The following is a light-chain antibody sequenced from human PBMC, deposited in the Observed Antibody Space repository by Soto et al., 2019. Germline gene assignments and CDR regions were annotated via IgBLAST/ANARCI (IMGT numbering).Light chain of an antibody. V-gene: IGLV2-14*01. CDR2: EVS. Sequence: QSARTQPASVSGSPGQSITISCTGTSSDIGGYNFVSWYQQHPGKAPHLIIYEVSNRPSGVSNRFSGSKSGDTASLTISGLQAEDEADYYCSSYTGSVTLFGGGTKLTVL. CDR3: SSYTGSVTL. J-gene: IGLJ2*01. CDR1: SSDIGGYNF.